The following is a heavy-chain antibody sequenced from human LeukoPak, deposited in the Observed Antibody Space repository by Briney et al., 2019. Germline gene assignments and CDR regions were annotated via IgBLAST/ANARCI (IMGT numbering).Heavy chain of an antibody. V-gene: IGHV4-4*07. Sequence: SETLSLTCTGTGGSISSYYWSWIRQPARKGLEWIGRIYTRGSTNYNPSLKSRVTMSVDTSKHQFSLKLSSVPAADTAVYYCARDLTRGYSYGLDYYYYYMDVWGKGTTVTVSS. J-gene: IGHJ6*03. D-gene: IGHD5-18*01. CDR2: IYTRGST. CDR3: ARDLTRGYSYGLDYYYYYMDV. CDR1: GGSISSYY.